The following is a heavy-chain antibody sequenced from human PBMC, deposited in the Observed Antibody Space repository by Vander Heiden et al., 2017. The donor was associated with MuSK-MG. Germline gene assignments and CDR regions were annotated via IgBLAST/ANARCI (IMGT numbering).Heavy chain of an antibody. D-gene: IGHD6-13*01. J-gene: IGHJ6*02. V-gene: IGHV3-30-3*01. CDR2: ISYDGSNQ. Sequence: GSLRLSCAASGFTFSSYAMHWVRQAPGKGLEWVAVISYDGSNQYYADSVKGRFTISRDNSKNTLSLQMNSLRAEETAVYYCARVCRRAAAGTLDVWGQGTTVTVYS. CDR1: GFTFSSYA. CDR3: ARVCRRAAAGTLDV.